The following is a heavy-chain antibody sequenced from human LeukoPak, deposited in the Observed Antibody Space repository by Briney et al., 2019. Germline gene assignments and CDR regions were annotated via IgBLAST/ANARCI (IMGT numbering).Heavy chain of an antibody. CDR3: ARAYSGYDYQGRPTNFDS. CDR2: ISSSSSYI. CDR1: GFTFSSDS. J-gene: IGHJ4*02. D-gene: IGHD5-12*01. V-gene: IGHV3-21*01. Sequence: GRSLRLSCAASGFTFSSDSMNWVRQAPGKGREWVSSISSSSSYIYYADSVKGRFTISKDDAKNSLYLPMNRLRAEDTAVYYCARAYSGYDYQGRPTNFDSWGQGTLVTVSS.